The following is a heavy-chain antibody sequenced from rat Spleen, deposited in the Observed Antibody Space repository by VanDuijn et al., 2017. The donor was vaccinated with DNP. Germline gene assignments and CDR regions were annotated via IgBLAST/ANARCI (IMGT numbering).Heavy chain of an antibody. CDR2: MWYDGDT. J-gene: IGHJ4*01. Sequence: VQLVESGGGLVQPGRSLKLSCAASGLTFSAYWMFWIRQPSGKGPEWMGRMWYDGDTAYNSALKSRLSISRDTSKNQVFLKMNSLQTDDTGTYYCTRDQDYYYDGGYYPTLDAWGQGTSVTVSS. D-gene: IGHD1-12*02. V-gene: IGHV2-8*01. CDR1: GLTFSAYW. CDR3: TRDQDYYYDGGYYPTLDA.